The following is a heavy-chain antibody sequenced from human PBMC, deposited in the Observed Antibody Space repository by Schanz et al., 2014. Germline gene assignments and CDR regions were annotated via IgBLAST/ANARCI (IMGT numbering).Heavy chain of an antibody. D-gene: IGHD5-12*01. CDR3: AREGEWGYDPPRH. Sequence: QVLLVESGGDLVQPGGSLRLSCVVSGFTFSDYYMSWIRQAPGKGLEWVSYISSSSIYTNYADSVKGRFTISRDNAKNSLYLQMNSLRAEDTAVYYCAREGEWGYDPPRHWGQGTLVTVSS. J-gene: IGHJ4*02. CDR2: ISSSSIYT. CDR1: GFTFSDYY. V-gene: IGHV3-11*06.